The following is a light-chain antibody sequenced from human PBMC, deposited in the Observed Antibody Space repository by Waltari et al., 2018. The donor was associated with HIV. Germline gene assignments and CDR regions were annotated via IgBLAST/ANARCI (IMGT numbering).Light chain of an antibody. CDR2: YAS. CDR1: QSIGDN. CDR3: HQSKSLPGT. Sequence: EIVLTQSQDFQSGTPRRSVTITCRTSQSIGDNLHWSQQKPGQSPQLLIKYASQSFSGVPSRFSGSGSGTVFTLTINGLEAEDAATYYCHQSKSLPGTFGQGTKVEIK. J-gene: IGKJ1*01. V-gene: IGKV6-21*01.